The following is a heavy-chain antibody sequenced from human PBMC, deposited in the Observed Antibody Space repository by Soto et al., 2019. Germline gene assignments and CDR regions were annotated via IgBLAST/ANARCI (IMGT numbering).Heavy chain of an antibody. D-gene: IGHD3-10*01. CDR3: AKDLTYYGSGSYYPIDY. Sequence: QVQLVESGGGVVQPGRSLRLSCAASGFTFSSYGMHWVRQAPGKGLEWVAVISYDGSNKYYADSVKGRFTISRDNSKNTLYLQMNSLRAEDMAVYYCAKDLTYYGSGSYYPIDYWGQGTLVTVSS. V-gene: IGHV3-30*18. CDR1: GFTFSSYG. CDR2: ISYDGSNK. J-gene: IGHJ4*02.